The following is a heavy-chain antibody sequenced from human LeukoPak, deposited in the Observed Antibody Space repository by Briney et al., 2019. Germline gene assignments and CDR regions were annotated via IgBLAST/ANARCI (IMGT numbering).Heavy chain of an antibody. D-gene: IGHD2/OR15-2a*01. J-gene: IGHJ4*02. CDR2: IRSGGENT. Sequence: PGGSLRLSCAASGFTFSTYSMSWARQAPGKGLEWVSAIRSGGENTYYADSVRGRFTISRDNSRGTLSPQMNSLRAEDTAVYFCAILSWDGRGSFYWGQGTLVTVSS. CDR1: GFTFSTYS. CDR3: AILSWDGRGSFY. V-gene: IGHV3-23*01.